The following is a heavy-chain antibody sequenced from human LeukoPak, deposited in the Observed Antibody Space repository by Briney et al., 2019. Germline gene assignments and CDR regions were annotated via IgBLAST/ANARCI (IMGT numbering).Heavy chain of an antibody. CDR3: ARDSYSSSRNDY. CDR2: ISSSSSYI. Sequence: GGSLRLSCAASGFTFSSYSMNWVRQAPGKGLEWVSSISSSSSYIYYADSLKGRFTISRDNAKKSVYLQMNSLRAEDTAVYYCARDSYSSSRNDYWGQGTLVTVSS. J-gene: IGHJ4*02. D-gene: IGHD6-13*01. V-gene: IGHV3-21*01. CDR1: GFTFSSYS.